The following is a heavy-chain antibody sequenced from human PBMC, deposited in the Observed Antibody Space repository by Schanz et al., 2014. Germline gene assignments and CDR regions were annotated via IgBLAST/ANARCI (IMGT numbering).Heavy chain of an antibody. J-gene: IGHJ4*02. CDR2: ISSSSSYI. CDR3: AMGGYQLHH. CDR1: GFTFSSYG. D-gene: IGHD1-7*01. Sequence: EVQLVESGGGLVQPGGSLRLSCAASGFTFSSYGMHWVRQAPGKGLEWVSSISSSSSYISYADSVKGRFTISRDNAENTLYLQMNSLRVEDTAVYYCAMGGYQLHHWGQGTLVTVSS. V-gene: IGHV3-21*01.